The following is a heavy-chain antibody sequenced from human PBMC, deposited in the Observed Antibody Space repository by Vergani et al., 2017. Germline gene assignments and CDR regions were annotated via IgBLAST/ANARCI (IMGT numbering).Heavy chain of an antibody. V-gene: IGHV4-30-4*01. CDR3: ARDYYGDYSYYYGMDV. J-gene: IGHJ6*02. Sequence: QVQLQESGPGLVKPSQTLCLTCTVSGGSISSGDYYWSWIRQPPGKGLEWIGYIYYSGSTYYNPSLKSRVTISVDTSKNQFSLKLSSVTAADTAVYYCARDYYGDYSYYYGMDVWGQGTTVTVSS. CDR1: GGSISSGDYY. D-gene: IGHD4-17*01. CDR2: IYYSGST.